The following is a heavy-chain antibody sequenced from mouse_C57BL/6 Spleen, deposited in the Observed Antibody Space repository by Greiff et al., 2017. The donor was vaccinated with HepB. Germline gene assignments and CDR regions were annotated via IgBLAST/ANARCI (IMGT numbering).Heavy chain of an antibody. Sequence: QVQLKQPGAELVMPGASVKLSCKASGYTFTSYWMHWVKQRPGQGLEWIGEIDPSDSYTNYNQKFKGKSTLTVDKSSSTAYMQLSSLTSADSAVYYCARYDVYHDYWGQVTTLTVSS. CDR2: IDPSDSYT. J-gene: IGHJ2*01. CDR3: ARYDVYHDY. CDR1: GYTFTSYW. D-gene: IGHD2-3*01. V-gene: IGHV1-69*01.